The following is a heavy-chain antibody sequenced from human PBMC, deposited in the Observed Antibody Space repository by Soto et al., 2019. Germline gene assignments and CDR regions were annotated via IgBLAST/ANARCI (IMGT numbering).Heavy chain of an antibody. CDR2: ISYDGSNK. CDR1: GFTFSSYG. J-gene: IGHJ4*02. D-gene: IGHD1-20*01. V-gene: IGHV3-30*18. CDR3: AKDLRGINGPFDY. Sequence: QVQLVESGGGVVQPGRSLRLSCAASGFTFSSYGMHWVRQAPRKGLEWVAVISYDGSNKYYADSVKGRFTISRDNSKNTLYLQMNSLRAEDTAVYYCAKDLRGINGPFDYWGQGTLVTVSS.